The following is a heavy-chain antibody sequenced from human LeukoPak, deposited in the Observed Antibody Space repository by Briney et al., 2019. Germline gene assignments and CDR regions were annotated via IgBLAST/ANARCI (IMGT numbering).Heavy chain of an antibody. CDR3: ARYRYSSSWSSSFDY. CDR1: GYIFTGYY. Sequence: GASVKVSCKASGYIFTGYYMHWVRQAPGQGLEWMGWINPNSGGTNYAQKFQGRVTMTRDTSISTAYMELSRLRSDDTAVYYCARYRYSSSWSSSFDYWGQGTLVTVSS. CDR2: INPNSGGT. D-gene: IGHD6-13*01. J-gene: IGHJ4*02. V-gene: IGHV1-2*02.